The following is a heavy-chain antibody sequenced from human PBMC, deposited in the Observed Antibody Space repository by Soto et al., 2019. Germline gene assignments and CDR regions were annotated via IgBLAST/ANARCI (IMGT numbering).Heavy chain of an antibody. J-gene: IGHJ6*02. CDR1: GFTFDDYA. Sequence: EVPLVESGGGLVQPGRSLRLSCAASGFTFDDYAMHWVRQAPGKGLEWVSGISWNSGSIGYADSVKGRFTISRDNAKNSLYLQMNSLRAEDTALYYCAKDITNYYYYGMDVWGQGTTVTVSS. CDR2: ISWNSGSI. V-gene: IGHV3-9*01. CDR3: AKDITNYYYYGMDV.